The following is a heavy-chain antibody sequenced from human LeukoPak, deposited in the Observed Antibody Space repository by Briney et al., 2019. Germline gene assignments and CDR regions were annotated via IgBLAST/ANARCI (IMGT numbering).Heavy chain of an antibody. Sequence: PGGSLRLSCAASGFNFYMNAMTWVRQAPGKGLEWVSSISGGTGITYYTDSVKGRFTISRDNSKNTVFLQMTNLRAEDTAVYFCAEDGGMDTIGVDAFDVWGQGTMVTVS. D-gene: IGHD5-12*01. CDR3: AEDGGMDTIGVDAFDV. CDR1: GFNFYMNA. J-gene: IGHJ3*01. V-gene: IGHV3-23*01. CDR2: ISGGTGIT.